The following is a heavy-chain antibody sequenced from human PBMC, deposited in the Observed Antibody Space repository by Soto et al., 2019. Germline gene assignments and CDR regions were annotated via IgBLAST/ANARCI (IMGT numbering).Heavy chain of an antibody. CDR1: GFTFSSYG. CDR2: ISHDGSYQ. J-gene: IGHJ6*02. Sequence: QVELEESGGGVVQPGRSLRLSCAASGFTFSSYGMHWVRQAPGKGLEWVAVISHDGSYQYYTDSVKGRFTVSRDNPRNTVSLQMNSLRDEDTAVYHCAKASVKHLHYYIRGMDAWGQGTTVTVSS. D-gene: IGHD3-10*02. CDR3: AKASVKHLHYYIRGMDA. V-gene: IGHV3-30*18.